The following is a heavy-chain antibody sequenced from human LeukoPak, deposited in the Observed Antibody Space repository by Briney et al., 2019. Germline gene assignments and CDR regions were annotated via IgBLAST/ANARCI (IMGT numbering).Heavy chain of an antibody. CDR2: IFPHDSDI. Sequence: GESLKISCKGSGYSFLDYRIGWVRQMPGKGPELMGLIFPHDSDIKYSPSFQGQVTISVDKSISSAYVQWGSLKASDTAMYYCARFGIRGCISNTKCYTSFFYYGMDVWGQGTTVNVSS. V-gene: IGHV5-51*01. CDR3: ARFGIRGCISNTKCYTSFFYYGMDV. CDR1: GYSFLDYR. J-gene: IGHJ6*02. D-gene: IGHD2-2*02.